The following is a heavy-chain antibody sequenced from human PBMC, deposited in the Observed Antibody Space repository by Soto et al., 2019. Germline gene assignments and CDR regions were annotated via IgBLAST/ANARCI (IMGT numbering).Heavy chain of an antibody. CDR1: GFTFTSFG. CDR2: ISSNSGII. J-gene: IGHJ2*01. V-gene: IGHV3-48*01. CDR3: ARGGVASTTSWFFDL. D-gene: IGHD4-17*01. Sequence: GGSLRLSCAASGFTFTSFGINWVRQAPGKGLEWVSYISSNSGIIYYADSVKGRFTISRDNAKNSLYLQMNSLRAEDTAVFYCARGGVASTTSWFFDLWGRGTLVTVSS.